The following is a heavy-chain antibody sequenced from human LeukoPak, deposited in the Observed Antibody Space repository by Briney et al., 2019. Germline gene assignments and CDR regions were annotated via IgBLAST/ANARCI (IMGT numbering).Heavy chain of an antibody. J-gene: IGHJ4*02. CDR1: GLTVSSTY. D-gene: IGHD4-23*01. CDR3: ARRPDYGGTPTFDY. Sequence: TGGSLRLSCAASGLTVSSTYMSWVRQAPGKGLEWVSVIYSDGSTYYADSAKGRFTISRDNSKNTVYLQMNSLRAEDTAVYFCARRPDYGGTPTFDYWGQGTLVTVSS. V-gene: IGHV3-66*01. CDR2: IYSDGST.